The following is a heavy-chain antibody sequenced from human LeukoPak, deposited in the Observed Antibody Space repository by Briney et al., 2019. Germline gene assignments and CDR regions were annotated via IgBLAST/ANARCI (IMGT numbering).Heavy chain of an antibody. CDR3: AKAYRYYYDSSGYYYEDAFDI. V-gene: IGHV3-23*01. CDR2: ISGSGGST. CDR1: GFTFSSYA. Sequence: PGGSLRLSCAASGFTFSSYAMSWVRQAPGKGLEWVSAISGSGGSTYYADSVKGRFTISRDNSKNTLYLQMNSLRAEDTAVYYCAKAYRYYYDSSGYYYEDAFDIWGQGTMVTVSS. D-gene: IGHD3-22*01. J-gene: IGHJ3*02.